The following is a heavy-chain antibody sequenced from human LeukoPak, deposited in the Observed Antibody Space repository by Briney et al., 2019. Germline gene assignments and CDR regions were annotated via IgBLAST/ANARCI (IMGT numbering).Heavy chain of an antibody. CDR2: INHSGSG. J-gene: IGHJ4*01. CDR3: ARKVYGQYFFDY. V-gene: IGHV4-34*01. CDR1: GXSFSGDY. D-gene: IGHD2/OR15-2a*01. Sequence: TXXLXCXXNGXSFSGDYWNWIRQPPGKGLEXIREINHSGSGNYNPSLTSRGTISVDTSKNQFSLKLSSVTAADTALYYCARKVYGQYFFDYWGLGALVTVSS.